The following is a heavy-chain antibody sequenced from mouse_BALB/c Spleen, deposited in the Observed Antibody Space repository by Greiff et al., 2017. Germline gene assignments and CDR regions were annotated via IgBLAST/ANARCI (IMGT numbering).Heavy chain of an antibody. Sequence: QVQLQQPGAELVKPGTSVKLSCKASGYNFTSYWINWVKLRPGQGLEWIGDIYPGSGSTNYNEKFKSKATLTVDTSSSTAYMQLSSLASEDSALYYCARGGYDGYYWGQGTTLTVSS. V-gene: IGHV1-55*01. D-gene: IGHD2-3*01. J-gene: IGHJ2*01. CDR2: IYPGSGST. CDR3: ARGGYDGYY. CDR1: GYNFTSYW.